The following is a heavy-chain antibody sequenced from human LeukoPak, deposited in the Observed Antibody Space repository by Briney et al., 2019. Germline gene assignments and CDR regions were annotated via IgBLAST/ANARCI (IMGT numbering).Heavy chain of an antibody. CDR1: GGTFSSYA. CDR3: ARDRNLDFWSGYWTDYYYYMDV. D-gene: IGHD3-3*01. J-gene: IGHJ6*03. Sequence: ASVKVSCKASGGTFSSYAISWVRQAPGQGLEWMGRIIPIFGTANYAQKFQGRVTITTDESTSTAYMELSSLRSEDTAVYYCARDRNLDFWSGYWTDYYYYMDVWGKGTTVTVSS. CDR2: IIPIFGTA. V-gene: IGHV1-69*05.